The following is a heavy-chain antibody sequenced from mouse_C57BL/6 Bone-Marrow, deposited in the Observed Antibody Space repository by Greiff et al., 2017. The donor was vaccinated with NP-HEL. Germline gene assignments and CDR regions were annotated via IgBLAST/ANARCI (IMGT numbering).Heavy chain of an antibody. J-gene: IGHJ3*01. CDR2: IDPSDSYT. Sequence: VQLQQPGAELVKPGASVKLSCKASGYTFTSYWMQWVKQRPGQGLEWIGEIDPSDSYTNYNQKFKGKATVTVDTSSSTAYMQLSSLTSEDSAVYYCAREGGLAWFAYWGQGTLVTVSA. CDR1: GYTFTSYW. CDR3: AREGGLAWFAY. V-gene: IGHV1-50*01.